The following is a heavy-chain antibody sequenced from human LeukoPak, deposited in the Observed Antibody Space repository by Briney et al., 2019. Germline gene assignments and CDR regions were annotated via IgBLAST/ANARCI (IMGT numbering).Heavy chain of an antibody. CDR3: AKGSSSWYGAFDY. Sequence: GGSLRLSCAASGFTFSSYWMHWVRQAPGKGLVWVSRINSDGSSTSYADSAKGRFTISRDNSKNTLYLQMNSLRAEDTAVYYCAKGSSSWYGAFDYWGQGTLVTVSS. J-gene: IGHJ4*02. V-gene: IGHV3-74*01. CDR2: INSDGSST. CDR1: GFTFSSYW. D-gene: IGHD6-13*01.